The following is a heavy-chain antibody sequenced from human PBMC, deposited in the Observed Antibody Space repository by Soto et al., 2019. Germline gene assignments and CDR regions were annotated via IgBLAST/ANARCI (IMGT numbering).Heavy chain of an antibody. CDR3: ARDSVPGYYYYYDMDV. J-gene: IGHJ6*02. CDR1: GYTFTSYG. CDR2: ISAYNVNT. Sequence: QVQLVQSGAEVKKPGASVKVSCKASGYTFTSYGISWVRQAPGQGLEWMGWISAYNVNTNYARKLQGRVTMTTDTSTSTAYMELKSLKSDDTAVYYCARDSVPGYYYYYDMDVWGQGTTVTVSS. V-gene: IGHV1-18*01. D-gene: IGHD6-19*01.